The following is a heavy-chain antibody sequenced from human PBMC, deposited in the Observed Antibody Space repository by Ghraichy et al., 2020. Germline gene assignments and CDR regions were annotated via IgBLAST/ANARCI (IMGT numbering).Heavy chain of an antibody. CDR2: IKQDGSEK. D-gene: IGHD2-15*01. CDR1: GFTFSSDW. V-gene: IGHV3-7*03. J-gene: IGHJ4*02. Sequence: GGSLRLSCAASGFTFSSDWMSWVRQAPGKGLEWVANIKQDGSEKYYVDSVKGRFTISRDNAKNSLFLQMNSLRAEDTAVYYCARKGCGDGSCVEDYWGQGTLVTVSS. CDR3: ARKGCGDGSCVEDY.